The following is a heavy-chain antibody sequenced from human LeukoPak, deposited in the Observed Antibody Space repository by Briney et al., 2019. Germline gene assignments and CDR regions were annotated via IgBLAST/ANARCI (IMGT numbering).Heavy chain of an antibody. J-gene: IGHJ4*02. D-gene: IGHD2-2*01. Sequence: ASVKVSCKASGYTFTNYYMHWVRQAPGQGLEWMGIINPSGGGTTYAQKFQGRVTMTRDMSTSTLYMELSSLISEDAAVYYCARVYQVSCFDYWGQGILLTVSS. CDR1: GYTFTNYY. CDR3: ARVYQVSCFDY. CDR2: INPSGGGT. V-gene: IGHV1-46*01.